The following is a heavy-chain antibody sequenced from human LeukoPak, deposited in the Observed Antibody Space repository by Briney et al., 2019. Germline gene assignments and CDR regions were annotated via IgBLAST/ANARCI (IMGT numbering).Heavy chain of an antibody. CDR2: ISSSSSYV. Sequence: PGGSLRLSCAASGFTFSSYSTNWVRQAPGKGLEWVSSISSSSSYVYYADSVKGRLTISRDNAKNSLYLQMNSLRAEDTAVYYCARDSSSWPYWGQGTLVTVSS. D-gene: IGHD6-13*01. J-gene: IGHJ4*02. CDR1: GFTFSSYS. CDR3: ARDSSSWPY. V-gene: IGHV3-21*01.